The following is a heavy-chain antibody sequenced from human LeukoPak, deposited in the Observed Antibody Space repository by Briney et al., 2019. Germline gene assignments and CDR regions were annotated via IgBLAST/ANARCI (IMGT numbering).Heavy chain of an antibody. CDR1: GGSISSYY. J-gene: IGHJ5*02. D-gene: IGHD3-10*01. Sequence: LETLSLTCTVSGGSISSYYWSWIRQPPGKGLEWIGYIYYSGSTNYKPSLKSRVTISVDTSKNQFSLKLSSVTAADTAVYYCARGGYYGSGNDFRFDPWGQGTLVTVSS. CDR3: ARGGYYGSGNDFRFDP. V-gene: IGHV4-59*01. CDR2: IYYSGST.